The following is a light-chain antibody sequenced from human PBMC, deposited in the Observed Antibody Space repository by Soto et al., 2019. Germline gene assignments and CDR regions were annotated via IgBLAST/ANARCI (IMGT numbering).Light chain of an antibody. CDR1: QSVRSN. CDR2: GAS. Sequence: ETVMTQSPATLSVSPGERATLSCRASQSVRSNLAWYQQKPGQAPRLLIYGASTRATGIQARFSGSGSATEFTLNISSLQSADLADYSCQHYNSWPLTFGGGTNVEIK. V-gene: IGKV3-15*01. CDR3: QHYNSWPLT. J-gene: IGKJ4*01.